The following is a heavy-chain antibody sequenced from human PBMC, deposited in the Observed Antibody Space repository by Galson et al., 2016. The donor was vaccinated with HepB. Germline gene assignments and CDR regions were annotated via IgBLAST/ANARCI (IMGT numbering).Heavy chain of an antibody. CDR3: AHSLEMIVIFNY. J-gene: IGHJ4*02. D-gene: IGHD2-21*01. Sequence: PALVKPTQTLTLTCTFSGFSLSTSGSSVAWIRQPPGKAPEWLGIIYWDDDKRYRPSLKNRVRITKDTSKNQVVLTMTNMHPVDTATYYCAHSLEMIVIFNYWGQGALVTVSS. CDR2: IYWDDDK. V-gene: IGHV2-5*02. CDR1: GFSLSTSGSS.